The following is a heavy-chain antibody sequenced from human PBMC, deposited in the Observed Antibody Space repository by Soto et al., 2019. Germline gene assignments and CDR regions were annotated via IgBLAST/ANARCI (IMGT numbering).Heavy chain of an antibody. D-gene: IGHD6-13*01. CDR3: ATSRFDSSWYLSDY. CDR2: ISSSSSTI. CDR1: GFTFSSYS. Sequence: GGSLRLSCAASGFTFSSYSMNWVRQAPGKGLEWVSYISSSSSTIYYADSVKGRFTISRDNAKNSLYLQMNSLRDEDTAVYYCATSRFDSSWYLSDYWGQGTLVTVSS. V-gene: IGHV3-48*02. J-gene: IGHJ4*02.